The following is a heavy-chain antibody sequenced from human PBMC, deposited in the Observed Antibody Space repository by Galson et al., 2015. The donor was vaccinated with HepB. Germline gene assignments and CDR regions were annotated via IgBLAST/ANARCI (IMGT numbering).Heavy chain of an antibody. Sequence: SLRLSCAGSGFIFRHHAMAWIRQAPGKGLEWVSGINGRSSTRSYSDAVKGRSSISRDNSKDTVFLQMDNLRPEDTAVYYCVKEGAWFGGDWFDPWGQGALVTVS. V-gene: IGHV3-23*01. D-gene: IGHD3-16*01. J-gene: IGHJ5*02. CDR3: VKEGAWFGGDWFDP. CDR1: GFIFRHHA. CDR2: INGRSSTR.